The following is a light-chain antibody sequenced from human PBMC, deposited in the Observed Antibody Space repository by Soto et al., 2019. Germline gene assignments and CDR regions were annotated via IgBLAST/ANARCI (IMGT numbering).Light chain of an antibody. Sequence: QSSLTQPASASASPGQSVTISCTGTKNDIGVYDFVSWYQHHPGKAPRLIIYEVVQRPSGVPDRFSGSKSGNTASLTVSGLQAADEADYFCKSYAGSNTYVFGSGTKVTVL. J-gene: IGLJ1*01. CDR1: KNDIGVYDF. V-gene: IGLV2-8*01. CDR3: KSYAGSNTYV. CDR2: EVV.